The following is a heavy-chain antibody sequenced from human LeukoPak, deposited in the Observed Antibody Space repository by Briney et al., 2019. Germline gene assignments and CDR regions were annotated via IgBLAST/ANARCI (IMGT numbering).Heavy chain of an antibody. CDR2: ISTDKWNR. Sequence: SSVSVSFKASVYIFTSYSISWVRQAPGQGLDWMGWISTDKWNRNFAQKFQGRVTMTTDTSTNTVSMALRSLRSDDTAVYYCARDTGEGAGEYERDFDNWGQGTLVTVSS. V-gene: IGHV1-18*01. D-gene: IGHD4-17*01. CDR1: VYIFTSYS. CDR3: ARDTGEGAGEYERDFDN. J-gene: IGHJ4*02.